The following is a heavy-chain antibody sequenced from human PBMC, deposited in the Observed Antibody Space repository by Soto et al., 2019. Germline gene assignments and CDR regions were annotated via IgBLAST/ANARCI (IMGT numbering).Heavy chain of an antibody. V-gene: IGHV4-28*03. J-gene: IGHJ5*01. CDR3: ARDLNIMWFFS. CDR1: GLSITSNNY. CDR2: RSHRGNT. Sequence: SETLSLTCAVCGLSITSNNYWAWIRQSPGKGLEWIGSRSHRGNTYYNPSLSSRVTISVDTSKKQFSLRLTSVTAADTAIYYCARDLNIMWFFSWGQGTLVTVSS.